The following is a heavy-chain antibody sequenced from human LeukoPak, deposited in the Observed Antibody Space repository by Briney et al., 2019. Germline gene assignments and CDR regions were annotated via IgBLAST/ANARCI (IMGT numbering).Heavy chain of an antibody. V-gene: IGHV3-23*01. CDR1: GFTFSSYA. J-gene: IGHJ4*02. Sequence: PGGSLRLSCAASGFTFSSYAMSWVRQAPGKGLEWVSAISGSGGSTYYADSVKGRFTISRDNSKSTLYLQMNSLRAEDTAVYYCAREWVARRHFDYWGQGTLVTVSS. CDR2: ISGSGGST. CDR3: AREWVARRHFDY. D-gene: IGHD2-15*01.